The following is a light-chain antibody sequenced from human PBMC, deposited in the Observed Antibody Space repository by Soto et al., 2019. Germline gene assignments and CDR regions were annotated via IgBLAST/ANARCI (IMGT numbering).Light chain of an antibody. Sequence: QSVLTQPPSVSGAPGQRVTISCTGSNSNIVAGFALHWYQQLPGTAPKLLIHGNNNRPSGVPDRFSGSKSDTSASLAITGLQADDEADYYCHSYDSRLNCYVFGTGTKVTV. CDR3: HSYDSRLNCYV. V-gene: IGLV1-40*01. CDR2: GNN. J-gene: IGLJ1*01. CDR1: NSNIVAGFA.